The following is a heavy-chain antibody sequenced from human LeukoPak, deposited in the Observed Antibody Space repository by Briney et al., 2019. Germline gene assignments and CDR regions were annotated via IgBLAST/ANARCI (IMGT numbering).Heavy chain of an antibody. J-gene: IGHJ4*02. D-gene: IGHD3-22*01. V-gene: IGHV3-23*01. Sequence: GGSLRLSCAASGFTFSSYSMNWVRQAAGKGLEWVSGMNENGGSTYYADSVKGRFTISRDNSKNTLYLQMNSLRAEDTAIYYCARQGGYYYESSASYYFDYWGQGTLVTVSS. CDR1: GFTFSSYS. CDR3: ARQGGYYYESSASYYFDY. CDR2: MNENGGST.